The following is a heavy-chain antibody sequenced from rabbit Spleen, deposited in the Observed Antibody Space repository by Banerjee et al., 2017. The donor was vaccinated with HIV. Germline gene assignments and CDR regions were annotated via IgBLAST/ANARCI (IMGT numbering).Heavy chain of an antibody. CDR3: ARAPKYIVGRTYYYAMDL. D-gene: IGHD4-2*01. J-gene: IGHJ6*01. CDR2: IYAGGGAGT. CDR1: GFSFSSSDY. V-gene: IGHV1S45*01. Sequence: QEQLEESGGGLVKPEGSLTLTCTASGFSFSSSDYMCWVRQAPGKGPEWIACIYAGGGAGTYYASWAKGRFTISKTSSTTVTLQMTSLTAADTATYFCARAPKYIVGRTYYYAMDLWGPGTLVTVS.